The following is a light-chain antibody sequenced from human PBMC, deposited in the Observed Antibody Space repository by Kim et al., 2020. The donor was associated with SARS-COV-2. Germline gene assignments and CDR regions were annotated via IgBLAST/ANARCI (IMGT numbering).Light chain of an antibody. CDR3: NSRDSSGNHLEV. CDR2: GKN. Sequence: LGQTVRITCQGDSLRSYYASWYQQKPGQAPVLVIYGKNNRPSGIPDRFSGSSSGNTASMTITGAQAEDEADYYCNSRDSSGNHLEVFGGGTQLTVL. V-gene: IGLV3-19*01. CDR1: SLRSYY. J-gene: IGLJ3*02.